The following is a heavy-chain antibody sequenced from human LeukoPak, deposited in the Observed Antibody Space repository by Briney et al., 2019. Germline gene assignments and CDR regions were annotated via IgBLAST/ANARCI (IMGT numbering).Heavy chain of an antibody. D-gene: IGHD3-3*01. V-gene: IGHV4-4*07. CDR1: GGSISSYY. J-gene: IGHJ5*02. CDR2: IYTSGST. CDR3: ARAYDFWSGYWFDP. Sequence: PSETLSLTCTVSGGSISSYYWSWIRQPAGKGLEWLGRIYTSGSTNYNPSLKSRVTMSVDTSKNQFSLKLSSVTAADTAVYYCARAYDFWSGYWFDPWGQGTLVTVSS.